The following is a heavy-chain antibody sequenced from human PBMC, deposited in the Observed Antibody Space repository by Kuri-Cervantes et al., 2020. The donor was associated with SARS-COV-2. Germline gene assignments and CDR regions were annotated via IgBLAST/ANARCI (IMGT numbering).Heavy chain of an antibody. D-gene: IGHD6-13*01. CDR3: ATDIAAAGTWEYAFDI. CDR1: GYTFTSYG. Sequence: ASVKVSCNASGYTFTSYGISWVRQAPGQGLEWMGWISAYNDNTNYAQKLQGRVTMTTDTSTSTAYMELRSLRSDDTAVYYCATDIAAAGTWEYAFDIWGQGTMVTVSS. J-gene: IGHJ3*02. CDR2: ISAYNDNT. V-gene: IGHV1-18*01.